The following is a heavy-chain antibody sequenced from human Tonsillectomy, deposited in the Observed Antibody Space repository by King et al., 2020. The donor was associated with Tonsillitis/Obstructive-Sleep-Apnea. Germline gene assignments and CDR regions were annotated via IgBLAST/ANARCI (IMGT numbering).Heavy chain of an antibody. V-gene: IGHV3-9*01. D-gene: IGHD5-12*01. CDR1: GFIVDDYA. CDR3: AKDAVATIPSQYSYYMDV. CDR2: ISWNSGNI. Sequence: VQLVESGGGLVQPGRSLRLSCAASGFIVDDYAMHWVRQAPGKGLEWDSGISWNSGNIDYADSVKGRFTISRDNAKNSLYLQMNSLRSEDTALYYCAKDAVATIPSQYSYYMDVWGKGTTVTVSS. J-gene: IGHJ6*03.